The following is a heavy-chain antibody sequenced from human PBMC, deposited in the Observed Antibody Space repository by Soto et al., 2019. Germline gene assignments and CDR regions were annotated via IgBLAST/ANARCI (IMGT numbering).Heavy chain of an antibody. CDR3: ATSPKGYYGSGSYPFDP. CDR1: GGTFSSYA. D-gene: IGHD3-10*01. Sequence: GASVKVSCKASGGTFSSYAISWVRQAPGQGLEWMGGIIPILGTANYAQKFQGRVTITADKSTSTAYMELSSLRSEDTAVYYCATSPKGYYGSGSYPFDPWGQGTLVTVSS. J-gene: IGHJ5*02. CDR2: IIPILGTA. V-gene: IGHV1-69*10.